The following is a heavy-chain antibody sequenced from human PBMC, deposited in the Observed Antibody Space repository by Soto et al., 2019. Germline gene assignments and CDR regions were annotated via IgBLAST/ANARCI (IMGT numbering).Heavy chain of an antibody. CDR3: TRDDIGLGIDY. D-gene: IGHD1-26*01. V-gene: IGHV1-18*01. CDR1: GYTFASYG. J-gene: IGHJ4*02. Sequence: ASVKVSCKASGYTFASYGISWVRQAPGQGLEWMGWISAYNGNTNYAQKLQGRVTMTTDNAKNTLYLQMNSLRAEDTAVYYCTRDDIGLGIDYWGLGTLVTVSS. CDR2: ISAYNGNT.